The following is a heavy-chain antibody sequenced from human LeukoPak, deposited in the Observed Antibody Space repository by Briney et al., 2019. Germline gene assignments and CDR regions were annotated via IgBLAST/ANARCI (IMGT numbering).Heavy chain of an antibody. D-gene: IGHD5-12*01. CDR2: IASETYGGTA. CDR1: GFTFGDYA. J-gene: IGHJ6*04. Sequence: GESLKISCPASGFTFGDYAMTWVRQAPGKGLEWVGFIASETYGGTAEYAASVKGRFTISRDDSKSIAYLQMNSLKTEDTAVYYCTRDRWGGGYTSRGMDVWGKGTTVTISS. V-gene: IGHV3-49*04. CDR3: TRDRWGGGYTSRGMDV.